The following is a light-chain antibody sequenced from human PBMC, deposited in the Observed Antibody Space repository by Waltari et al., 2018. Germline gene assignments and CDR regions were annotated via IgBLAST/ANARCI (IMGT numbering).Light chain of an antibody. V-gene: IGKV1-9*01. CDR2: SAS. J-gene: IGKJ1*01. CDR1: QGINSY. Sequence: DIQLTQSPSFLSASVGDRVTITCRASQGINSYLAWYQQKPGKAPKLLIYSASTLQSGVPSRFSGRGSGTEFTVTVSSLQPEDFATYYCQQLNSYPRTFGQGTKVEIK. CDR3: QQLNSYPRT.